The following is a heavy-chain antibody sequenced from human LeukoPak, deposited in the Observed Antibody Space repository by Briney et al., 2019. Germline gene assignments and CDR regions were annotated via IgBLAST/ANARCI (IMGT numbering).Heavy chain of an antibody. CDR3: AKALAWPYYYGMDV. CDR1: GFTFSSYA. J-gene: IGHJ6*02. CDR2: ISGSGGST. V-gene: IGHV3-23*01. Sequence: GGSLRLSCAASGFTFSSYAMSWVRQAPGKGLEWVSAISGSGGSTYYADSVKGRFTISRDNSKNTLYLQMNSLRAEDTAVYYCAKALAWPYYYGMDVWGQGTTVTVS.